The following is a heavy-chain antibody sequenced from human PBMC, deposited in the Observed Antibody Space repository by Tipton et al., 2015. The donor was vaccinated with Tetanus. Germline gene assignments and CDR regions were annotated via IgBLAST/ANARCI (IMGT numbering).Heavy chain of an antibody. CDR1: GDSISSSKW. CDR2: LFQSGTA. Sequence: LRLSCAVTGDSISSSKWWSWVRQVPGKGLEWIGELFQSGTANYNPSLTSRVTMSMDKSKNHFSLQLTSVGAADTAIYYCARLCSGASCPSGVLPDYWGQGILVTVSS. D-gene: IGHD3-3*01. J-gene: IGHJ4*02. V-gene: IGHV4/OR15-8*02. CDR3: ARLCSGASCPSGVLPDY.